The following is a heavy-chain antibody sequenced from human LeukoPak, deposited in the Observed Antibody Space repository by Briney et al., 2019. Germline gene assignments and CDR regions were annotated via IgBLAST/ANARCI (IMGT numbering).Heavy chain of an antibody. CDR1: GFTVSSNY. J-gene: IGHJ4*02. V-gene: IGHV3-53*01. CDR2: IYSGGST. CDR3: ARDSTGGGYFDY. D-gene: IGHD2-8*02. Sequence: GGSLRLSCAASGFTVSSNYMSWVRQAPGEGLEWVSVIYSGGSTYYADSVKGRFTISRDNSKNTLYLQMNSLRAEDTAVYYCARDSTGGGYFDYWGQGTLVTVSS.